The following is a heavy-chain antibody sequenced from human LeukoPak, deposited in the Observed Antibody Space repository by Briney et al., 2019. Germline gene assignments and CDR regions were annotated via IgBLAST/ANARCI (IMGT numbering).Heavy chain of an antibody. J-gene: IGHJ4*02. CDR3: AKGGSDYDDHGYSFDY. CDR1: GFTFSSYA. V-gene: IGHV3-23*01. Sequence: AGGSLRLSCAASGFTFSSYAMSWVRQAPGKGLEWVSAISSSGGNTYYADPVKGRFTISRDNSKNTLYLQMNSLRAEDTAVYYCAKGGSDYDDHGYSFDYWGQGALVTVSS. D-gene: IGHD1-26*01. CDR2: ISSSGGNT.